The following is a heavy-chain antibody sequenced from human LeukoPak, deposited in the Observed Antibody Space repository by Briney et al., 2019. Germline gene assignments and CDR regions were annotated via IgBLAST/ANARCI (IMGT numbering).Heavy chain of an antibody. V-gene: IGHV4-59*01. CDR1: GGSISSYY. D-gene: IGHD3-22*01. Sequence: RASETLSLTCTVSGGSISSYYWSWIRQPPGKGLEWIGYIYYNGSTNYNPSLKSRVTISVDTSKNQFSLKLSSVTAADTAVYYCARERDSSGYYNWFDPWGQGTLVTVSS. J-gene: IGHJ5*02. CDR2: IYYNGST. CDR3: ARERDSSGYYNWFDP.